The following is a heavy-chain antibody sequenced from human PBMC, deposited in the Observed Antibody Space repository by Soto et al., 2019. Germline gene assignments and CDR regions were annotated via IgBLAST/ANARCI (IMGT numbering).Heavy chain of an antibody. CDR2: IYYSGST. Sequence: SETLSLTCTVSGGSISSYYWSWIRQPPGKGLEWIGYIYYSGSTNYNPSLKSRVAISVDTSKNQFSLKLSSVTAADTAVYYCARGGATGYSYGYYYYGMDVWGQGTTVTVSS. D-gene: IGHD5-18*01. V-gene: IGHV4-59*01. J-gene: IGHJ6*02. CDR3: ARGGATGYSYGYYYYGMDV. CDR1: GGSISSYY.